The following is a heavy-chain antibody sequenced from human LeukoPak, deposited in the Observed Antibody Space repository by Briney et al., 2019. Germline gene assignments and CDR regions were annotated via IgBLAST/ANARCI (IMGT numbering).Heavy chain of an antibody. CDR1: GGSISSYF. Sequence: PSETLSLTCTVSGGSISSYFWSWIRQPPGKGPQWIGYIYYSGSTIYNPSLKSRVTISVDTSKNQFSLKLSSVTAADTAVYYCARGRIRSSQLDYWGQGTLVTVSS. V-gene: IGHV4-59*01. D-gene: IGHD3-3*02. CDR3: ARGRIRSSQLDY. CDR2: IYYSGST. J-gene: IGHJ4*02.